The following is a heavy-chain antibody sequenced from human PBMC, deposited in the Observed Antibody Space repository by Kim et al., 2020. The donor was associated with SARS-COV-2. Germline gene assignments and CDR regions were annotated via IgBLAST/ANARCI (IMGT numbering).Heavy chain of an antibody. Sequence: GGSLRLSCSASGFTFSSYAMHWVRQAPGKGLEYVSAISSNGGSTYYADSVKGRFTISRDNSKNTLYLQMSSLRAEDTAVYYCVRAALYSSGWYWGGFDYWGQGTLVTVSS. CDR3: VRAALYSSGWYWGGFDY. CDR2: ISSNGGST. CDR1: GFTFSSYA. D-gene: IGHD6-19*01. J-gene: IGHJ4*02. V-gene: IGHV3-64D*09.